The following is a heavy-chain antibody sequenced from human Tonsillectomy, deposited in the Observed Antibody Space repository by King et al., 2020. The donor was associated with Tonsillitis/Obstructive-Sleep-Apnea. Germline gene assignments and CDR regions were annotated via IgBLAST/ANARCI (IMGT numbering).Heavy chain of an antibody. V-gene: IGHV4-59*01. CDR3: AREDGGNSGYYYYYYMDV. D-gene: IGHD4-23*01. Sequence: QLQESGPGLVKPSETLSLTCTVSGGSISSYYWSWIRQPPGKGLEWIGYIYYSGSTNYNPSLKSRVTISVDTSKNQFSLKLSSVTAADTAVYYCAREDGGNSGYYYYYYMDVWGKGTTVTVSS. CDR1: GGSISSYY. J-gene: IGHJ6*03. CDR2: IYYSGST.